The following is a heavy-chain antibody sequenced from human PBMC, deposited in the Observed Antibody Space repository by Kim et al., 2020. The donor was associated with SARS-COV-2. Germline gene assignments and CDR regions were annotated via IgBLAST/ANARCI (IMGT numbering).Heavy chain of an antibody. D-gene: IGHD3-10*01. V-gene: IGHV4-39*07. J-gene: IGHJ4*02. CDR3: ARVRYYYGSGSYYDDY. Sequence: LKSRVTISVDTSKNQFSLKLSSVTAADTAVYYCARVRYYYGSGSYYDDYWGQGTLVTVSS.